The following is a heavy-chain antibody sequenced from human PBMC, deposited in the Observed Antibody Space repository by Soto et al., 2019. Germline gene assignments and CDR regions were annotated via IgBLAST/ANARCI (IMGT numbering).Heavy chain of an antibody. D-gene: IGHD3-22*01. CDR3: AGPYYYDSSGYQEYAFDV. J-gene: IGHJ3*01. CDR2: IKQEGSEK. V-gene: IGHV3-7*03. CDR1: GFTFSSYW. Sequence: GGSLRLSCAASGFTFSSYWMTWVRQAPGKGLEWVANIKQEGSEKYYVDSVKGRFTISRDNAKNSLYLHMHSLRAEDTAVYYCAGPYYYDSSGYQEYAFDVWGQGTMVTVSS.